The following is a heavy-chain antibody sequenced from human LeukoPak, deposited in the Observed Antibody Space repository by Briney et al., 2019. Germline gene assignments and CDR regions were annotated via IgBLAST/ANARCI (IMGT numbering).Heavy chain of an antibody. J-gene: IGHJ6*02. V-gene: IGHV4-59*01. Sequence: PETLSLTCTVSGGSISSYYWSWIRQPPGKGLEWIGYIYYSGSTNYNPSLKSRVTISVDTSKNQFSLKLSSVTAADTAVYYCARGPYDFWSGYALNYYYYGMDVWGQGTTVTVSS. CDR2: IYYSGST. CDR1: GGSISSYY. D-gene: IGHD3-3*01. CDR3: ARGPYDFWSGYALNYYYYGMDV.